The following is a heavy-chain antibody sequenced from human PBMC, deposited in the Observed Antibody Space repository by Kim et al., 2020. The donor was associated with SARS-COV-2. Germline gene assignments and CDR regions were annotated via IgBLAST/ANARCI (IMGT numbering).Heavy chain of an antibody. Sequence: SETLSLTCAVYGGSFSGYSWSWIRQPPGKGLQWIGEINHSGSTNYNASLKSRVTLSLDRSKNQFSLKLISVTAADTAFYYCARGRSGVVPSPILGIGPHYDYFIMDVWGRGTTVTVSS. D-gene: IGHD2-15*01. CDR1: GGSFSGYS. V-gene: IGHV4-34*01. J-gene: IGHJ6*03. CDR3: ARGRSGVVPSPILGIGPHYDYFIMDV. CDR2: INHSGST.